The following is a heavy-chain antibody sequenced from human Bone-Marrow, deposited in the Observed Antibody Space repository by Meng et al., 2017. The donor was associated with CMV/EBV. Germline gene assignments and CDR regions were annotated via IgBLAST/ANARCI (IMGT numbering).Heavy chain of an antibody. J-gene: IGHJ4*02. V-gene: IGHV3-23*03. CDR3: AKGTKSSYCSSTSCYPYYFDY. CDR2: IYSGGSST. Sequence: LSLTCAASGFTFSSYAMSWVRQAPGKGLEWVSVIYSGGSSTYYADSVKGRFTISRDKSKNTLYLQMNSLRAEDTAVYYCAKGTKSSYCSSTSCYPYYFDYWGQGTLVTVSS. CDR1: GFTFSSYA. D-gene: IGHD2-2*01.